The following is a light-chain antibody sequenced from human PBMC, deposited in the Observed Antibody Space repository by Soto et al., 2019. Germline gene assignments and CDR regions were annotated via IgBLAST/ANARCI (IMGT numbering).Light chain of an antibody. CDR1: QSVLYSSNNKNY. CDR3: QQYYSALPT. Sequence: DIVMTQSVDSLAVSLGERATINCKSSQSVLYSSNNKNYLAWYQQKPGQPPKLLIYWASTRESGVPDRFSGSGSGTDFTLTISSLQAEDVAVYYCQQYYSALPTFGQGTKVEIK. J-gene: IGKJ1*01. CDR2: WAS. V-gene: IGKV4-1*01.